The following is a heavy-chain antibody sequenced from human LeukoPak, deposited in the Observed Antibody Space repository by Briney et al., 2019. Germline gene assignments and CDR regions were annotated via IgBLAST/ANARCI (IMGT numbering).Heavy chain of an antibody. J-gene: IGHJ3*02. CDR2: ISGSGGST. V-gene: IGHV3-23*01. Sequence: GGSLRLSCAASGFTFSSYAMSWVRQAPGKGLEWVSAISGSGGSTYYADSVKGRFTISRDNAKNSLYLQMNSLRAEDTAVYYCGRGVLEWYDAFDIWGQGTMVTVSS. CDR1: GFTFSSYA. D-gene: IGHD3-3*01. CDR3: GRGVLEWYDAFDI.